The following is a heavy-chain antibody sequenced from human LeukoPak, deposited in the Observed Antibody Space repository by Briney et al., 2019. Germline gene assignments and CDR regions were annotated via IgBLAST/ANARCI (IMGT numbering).Heavy chain of an antibody. Sequence: GGSLRLSCAASEFTFRSYWIRWVRQAPGKGLEWVANIKQDGSEKNYVDSVKGRFTISRDNAKNSMYLQMNSLRAEDTAVYYCAREGFAAASDIWGQGTMVTVSS. CDR3: AREGFAAASDI. CDR2: IKQDGSEK. V-gene: IGHV3-7*01. J-gene: IGHJ3*02. D-gene: IGHD2-15*01. CDR1: EFTFRSYW.